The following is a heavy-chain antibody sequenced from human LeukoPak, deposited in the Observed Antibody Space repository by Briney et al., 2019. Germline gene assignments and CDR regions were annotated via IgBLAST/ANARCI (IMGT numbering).Heavy chain of an antibody. CDR1: GGTFSSYA. D-gene: IGHD6-13*01. Sequence: ASVKVSCKASGGTFSSYAISWVRQAPGQGLEWMGGIIPIFGTANYAQKFQGRATITADKSTSTAYMELSSLRSEDTAVYYCARDLGAAAGQVWFDPWGQGTLVTVSS. CDR3: ARDLGAAAGQVWFDP. CDR2: IIPIFGTA. V-gene: IGHV1-69*06. J-gene: IGHJ5*02.